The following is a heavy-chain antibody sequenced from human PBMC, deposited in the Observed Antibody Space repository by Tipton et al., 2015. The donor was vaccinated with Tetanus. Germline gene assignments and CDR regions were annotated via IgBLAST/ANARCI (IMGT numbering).Heavy chain of an antibody. J-gene: IGHJ4*02. V-gene: IGHV4-31*02. CDR2: INYSGST. D-gene: IGHD1-26*01. CDR1: GFSFSDHY. CDR3: ARDVGGHYYFDF. Sequence: LRLSCAASGFSFSDHYMSWIRQHPGKGLEWIGYINYSGSTYFNPSLKSRVTISADMSENQFSLRLTSVTAADTAVYYCARDVGGHYYFDFWGQGSLVTVSS.